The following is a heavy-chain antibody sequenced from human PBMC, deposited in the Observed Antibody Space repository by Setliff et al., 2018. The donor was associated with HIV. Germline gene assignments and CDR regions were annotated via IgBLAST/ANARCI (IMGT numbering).Heavy chain of an antibody. J-gene: IGHJ3*02. V-gene: IGHV7-4-1*02. CDR2: INTNTGNP. CDR3: ARDNEWLVVREGAFDI. D-gene: IGHD6-19*01. Sequence: VASVNSCKASGYTFTSYAMNWVRQAPGQGLEWMGWINTNTGNPTYAQGFTGRFVFSLDTSVSTAYLQISSLKAEDTAVYYCARDNEWLVVREGAFDIWGQGTMVTVSS. CDR1: GYTFTSYA.